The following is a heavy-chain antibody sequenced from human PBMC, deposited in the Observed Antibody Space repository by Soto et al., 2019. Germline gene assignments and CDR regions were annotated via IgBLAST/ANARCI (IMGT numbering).Heavy chain of an antibody. V-gene: IGHV3-30*04. Sequence: QVQLVESGGGVVQPGRSLRLSCAASGLTFSRYAMHWVRQAPGKGLEWLAVIIYDGSNKHYADSVQGRFTISRDNSKNTLYLQMNSLRAEDTAVYYCAAELGNTGYDGHDYWGQGTLVTVSS. J-gene: IGHJ4*02. CDR2: IIYDGSNK. CDR3: AAELGNTGYDGHDY. CDR1: GLTFSRYA. D-gene: IGHD5-12*01.